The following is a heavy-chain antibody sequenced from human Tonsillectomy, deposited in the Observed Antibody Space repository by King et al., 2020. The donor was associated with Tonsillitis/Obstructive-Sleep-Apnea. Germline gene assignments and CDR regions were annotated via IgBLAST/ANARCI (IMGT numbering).Heavy chain of an antibody. CDR1: GFTFSSYW. CDR3: ARGDRVAQGNYAMDV. D-gene: IGHD2-15*01. CDR2: IKNDGSST. J-gene: IGHJ6*02. V-gene: IGHV3-74*01. Sequence: VQLVETGGGLVQPGGSLRLSCAASGFTFSSYWMHWVRQAPGKGLVWVSRIKNDGSSTSYADSVKGRFTISRDNAKNTLSLQMNSLRAEDTAVYYCARGDRVAQGNYAMDVWGRGTTVTVSS.